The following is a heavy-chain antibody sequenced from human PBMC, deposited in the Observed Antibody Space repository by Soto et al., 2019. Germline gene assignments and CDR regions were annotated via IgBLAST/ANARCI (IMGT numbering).Heavy chain of an antibody. Sequence: GGSLRLSCAASGFTFSGSAMHWVRQASGKGLEWVGRIRSKANSYATAYAASVKGRFTISRDDSKNTAYLQMNSLKTEDTAVYYCTRVGGVVIIPRWGQGTLVTVSS. D-gene: IGHD3-3*01. CDR2: IRSKANSYAT. V-gene: IGHV3-73*01. CDR3: TRVGGVVIIPR. J-gene: IGHJ4*02. CDR1: GFTFSGSA.